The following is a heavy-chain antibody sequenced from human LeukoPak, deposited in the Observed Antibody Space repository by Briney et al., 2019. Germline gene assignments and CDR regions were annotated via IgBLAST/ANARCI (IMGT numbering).Heavy chain of an antibody. Sequence: SETLSLTCAVSGGSISDSFEHYWSWVRQPPGKGFEWIAEVHHTGRTIYSPSFARRVTISADTSRNQVSLRLTSVTAADTAVYYCARGKDYTWGGGWGPGTLVTVSS. CDR1: GGSISDSFEHY. J-gene: IGHJ4*01. CDR2: VHHTGRT. D-gene: IGHD3-16*01. CDR3: ARGKDYTWGGG. V-gene: IGHV4-4*02.